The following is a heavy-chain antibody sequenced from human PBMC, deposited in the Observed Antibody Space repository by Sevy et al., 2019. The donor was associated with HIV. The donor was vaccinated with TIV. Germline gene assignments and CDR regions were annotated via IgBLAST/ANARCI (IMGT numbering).Heavy chain of an antibody. CDR3: TTEVRWELGNWFDP. J-gene: IGHJ5*02. V-gene: IGHV3-15*01. D-gene: IGHD7-27*01. Sequence: GGSLRLSCAAPGFSFSNAWMSWVRQAPGKGLEWVGRIKSKSDGGTTDYAAPVKGRFTISRHDSKNTLYLQINSLKTEDTAMYYCTTEVRWELGNWFDPWGQGTLVTVSS. CDR2: IKSKSDGGTT. CDR1: GFSFSNAW.